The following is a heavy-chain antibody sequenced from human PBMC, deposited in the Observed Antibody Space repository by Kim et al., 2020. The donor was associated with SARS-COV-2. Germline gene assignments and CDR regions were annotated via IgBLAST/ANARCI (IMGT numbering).Heavy chain of an antibody. V-gene: IGHV4-34*01. D-gene: IGHD2-15*01. Sequence: SETLSLTCAVYGGSFSGYYWSWIRQPPGKGLEWIGEINHSGSTNYNPSLKSRVTISVDTSKNQFSLKLSSVTAADTAVYYCARRRWLPYWAFDIWGQGTMVTVSS. CDR2: INHSGST. J-gene: IGHJ3*02. CDR1: GGSFSGYY. CDR3: ARRRWLPYWAFDI.